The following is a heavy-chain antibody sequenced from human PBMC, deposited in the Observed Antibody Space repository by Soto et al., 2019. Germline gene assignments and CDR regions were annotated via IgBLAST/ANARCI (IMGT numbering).Heavy chain of an antibody. D-gene: IGHD2-2*01. J-gene: IGHJ6*02. CDR3: MMPAPRGRHYFSFGMDV. Sequence: GGSLRLSCAASGFTFSSYAMSWVRQAPGKGLEWVSGISSSGGSTYYADSVKGRFTISRDNSKNTLFLRMNRPRVEDTAVYYCMMPAPRGRHYFSFGMDVWGQGTTVTVSS. V-gene: IGHV3-23*01. CDR1: GFTFSSYA. CDR2: ISSSGGST.